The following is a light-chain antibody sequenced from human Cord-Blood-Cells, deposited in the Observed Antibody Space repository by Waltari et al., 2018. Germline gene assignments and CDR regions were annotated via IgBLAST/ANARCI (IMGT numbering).Light chain of an antibody. CDR3: QVWDSSSDHPYV. CDR2: YDS. J-gene: IGLJ1*01. CDR1: NIGSKS. Sequence: SYVLTQPPSVSVAPGKTARITCGGSNIGSKSVHWYQQKPGQAPVLVIYYDSDRPSGIPERFSGSNSGNTATLTISRVEAGDEADYYCQVWDSSSDHPYVFGTGTKVTVL. V-gene: IGLV3-21*04.